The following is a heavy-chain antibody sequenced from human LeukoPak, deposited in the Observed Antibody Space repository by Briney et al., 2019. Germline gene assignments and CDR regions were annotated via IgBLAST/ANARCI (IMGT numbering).Heavy chain of an antibody. D-gene: IGHD2-21*02. CDR1: GFTVSRKY. CDR2: IYSGGGST. CDR3: ATDEGDSGGLDY. V-gene: IGHV3-66*01. Sequence: GGSLRVSCAAAGFTVSRKYMSGVRQAPGKRLEWVSVIYSGGGSTFYADSVKGRFTFSRDNSKNTLFLQMNSLRAEDTAVYYCATDEGDSGGLDYWGQGTLVTVSS. J-gene: IGHJ4*02.